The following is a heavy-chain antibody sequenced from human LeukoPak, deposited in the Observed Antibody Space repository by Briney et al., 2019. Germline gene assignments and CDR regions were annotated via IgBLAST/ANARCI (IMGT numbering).Heavy chain of an antibody. CDR3: AKDAALLQYSSPTTAVDY. Sequence: GGSLRLSCAASGFTFSTYGMHWVRQAPGRGPEWVAFIRYDGSNKYCAETVKGRFTISRDNSNNTLYLQLNRLRAEDTAVFYCAKDAALLQYSSPTTAVDYWGQGTLVTVSS. D-gene: IGHD6-13*01. V-gene: IGHV3-30*02. CDR1: GFTFSTYG. J-gene: IGHJ4*02. CDR2: IRYDGSNK.